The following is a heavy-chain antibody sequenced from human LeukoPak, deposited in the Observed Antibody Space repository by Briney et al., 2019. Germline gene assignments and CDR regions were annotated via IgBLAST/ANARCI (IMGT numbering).Heavy chain of an antibody. D-gene: IGHD1-14*01. Sequence: ASVKVSCKASGYTFTGYYMHWVRQAPGQGLEWMGWINPDSGATNYAQRFQGRATMTRDTSISTAYMELSRLRSDDTALYYCARSEMADYWGQGTLVTVSS. CDR3: ARSEMADY. J-gene: IGHJ4*02. CDR2: INPDSGAT. V-gene: IGHV1-2*02. CDR1: GYTFTGYY.